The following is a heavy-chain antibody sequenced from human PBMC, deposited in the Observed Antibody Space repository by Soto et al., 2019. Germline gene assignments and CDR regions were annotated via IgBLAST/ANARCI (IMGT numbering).Heavy chain of an antibody. V-gene: IGHV4-4*02. J-gene: IGHJ4*02. CDR3: AARNFWIGPWTERRLDY. CDR2: ISHSGST. CDR1: GDSINSSHW. D-gene: IGHD3-3*01. Sequence: QVQLQESGPGLVKPSGTLSLTCAVSGDSINSSHWWNWVRQPPGKGLEWIGQISHSGSTNYNPSLRRRDTKSVDKPNNHFSLKLTSVPDAETAVYHCAARNFWIGPWTERRLDYWGQGTLVTVSS.